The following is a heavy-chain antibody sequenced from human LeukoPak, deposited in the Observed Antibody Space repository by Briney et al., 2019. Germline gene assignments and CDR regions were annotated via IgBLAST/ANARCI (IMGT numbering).Heavy chain of an antibody. CDR3: ARGRSAAGISRFAY. D-gene: IGHD6-13*01. CDR1: CGSFSGYY. V-gene: IGHV4-34*01. J-gene: IGHJ4*02. CDR2: INHSGST. Sequence: SETLSLTCAVYCGSFSGYYWSWIRQPPGKGLEWIGEINHSGSTNYNPSLKSRVTISVDTSKNQFSLKLSSVTAADTAVYYCARGRSAAGISRFAYWGQGTLLTVSS.